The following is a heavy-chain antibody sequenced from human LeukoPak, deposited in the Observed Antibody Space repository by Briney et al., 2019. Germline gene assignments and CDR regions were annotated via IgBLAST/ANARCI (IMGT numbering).Heavy chain of an antibody. J-gene: IGHJ5*02. CDR3: ARSYCSSTSCYPTTPNWLDP. CDR1: GGTFSSYA. V-gene: IGHV1-69*05. CDR2: IIPIFGTA. Sequence: SVKVSCKASGGTFSSYAISWVRQAPGQGLEWMGGIIPIFGTANYAQKFQGRVTITTDESTSTAYMELSSLRSEDTAVYYCARSYCSSTSCYPTTPNWLDPWGQGTLVTVSS. D-gene: IGHD2-2*01.